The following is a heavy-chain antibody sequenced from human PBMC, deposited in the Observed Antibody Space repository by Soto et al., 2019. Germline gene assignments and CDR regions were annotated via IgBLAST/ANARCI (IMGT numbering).Heavy chain of an antibody. CDR2: IIPIFGTA. CDR1: GGTFSSYA. CDR3: ARGRCSGDRSPYYYYGMDV. Sequence: QVQLVQSGAEVKKPGSSVKVSCKASGGTFSSYAISWVRQAPGQGLEWMGGIIPIFGTANYAQKFQGRVTITADESTSTAYMELSSLRSEDTAVYYCARGRCSGDRSPYYYYGMDVWGKGTTVTVSS. V-gene: IGHV1-69*01. D-gene: IGHD3-10*02. J-gene: IGHJ6*04.